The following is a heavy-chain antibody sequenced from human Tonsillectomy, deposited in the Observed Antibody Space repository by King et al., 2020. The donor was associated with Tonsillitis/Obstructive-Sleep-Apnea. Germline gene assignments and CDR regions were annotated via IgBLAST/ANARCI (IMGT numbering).Heavy chain of an antibody. V-gene: IGHV3-33*01. CDR1: GFTFSSYG. CDR2: IWYDGSNK. Sequence: VQLVESGGGVVQPGRSLRLSCAASGFTFSSYGMHWVRQAPGKGLEWVAVIWYDGSNKYYADSVKGRFTISRDNSKNTLYLQMNSLRAEDTAVYYCASDRVLVVVPAADGGYFDLWGRGTLVTVSS. CDR3: ASDRVLVVVPAADGGYFDL. D-gene: IGHD2-2*01. J-gene: IGHJ2*01.